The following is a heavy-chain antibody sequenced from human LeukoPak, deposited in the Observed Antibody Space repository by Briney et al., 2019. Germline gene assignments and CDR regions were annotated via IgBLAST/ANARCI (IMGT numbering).Heavy chain of an antibody. CDR2: IYYSGST. Sequence: SETLSLTCTVSGGSISSYYWSWIRQPAGKGLEWIGYIYYSGSTNYNTSLKSRVTISVDTSKNQFSLKLSSVTAADTAVYYCARDTGPSGTAFDSWGPGTLVTVSS. D-gene: IGHD2-2*01. J-gene: IGHJ4*02. CDR3: ARDTGPSGTAFDS. V-gene: IGHV4-59*01. CDR1: GGSISSYY.